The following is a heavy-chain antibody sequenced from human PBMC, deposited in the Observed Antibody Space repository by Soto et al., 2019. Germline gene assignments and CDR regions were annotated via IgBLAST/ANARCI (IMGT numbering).Heavy chain of an antibody. CDR2: IIPILGIA. CDR3: AMEDCCATSCYKDY. J-gene: IGHJ4*02. Sequence: QVQLVQSGAEVKKPGSSVKVSCKASGGTFSSYTISWVRQAPGQGLEWMGRIIPILGIANYAKKFQGRVTITADKSTSTASMELSSLRSDDRAVYYCAMEDCCATSCYKDYWGQGTLVTVSS. V-gene: IGHV1-69*02. D-gene: IGHD2-2*02. CDR1: GGTFSSYT.